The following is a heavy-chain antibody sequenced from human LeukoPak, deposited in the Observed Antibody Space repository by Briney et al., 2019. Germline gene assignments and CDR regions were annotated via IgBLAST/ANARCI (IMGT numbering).Heavy chain of an antibody. CDR3: AKVISSYNSFDSY. CDR2: ISNGGDHK. Sequence: GGSLRLSCAASGITFNNFGMRWVRQAPGKGLEWVSSISNGGDHKFYADSVRGRFTISRDNSKNTLYLQMDSLRAEDTAVYYCAKVISSYNSFDSYWGQGTLVTVSS. V-gene: IGHV3-23*01. CDR1: GITFNNFG. D-gene: IGHD5-12*01. J-gene: IGHJ4*02.